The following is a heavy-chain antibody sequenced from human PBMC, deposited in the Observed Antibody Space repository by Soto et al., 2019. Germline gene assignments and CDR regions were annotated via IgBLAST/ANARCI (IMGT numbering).Heavy chain of an antibody. CDR2: ISGSGGST. CDR3: AEIPLAAVFGVAGNRFDP. V-gene: IGHV3-23*01. J-gene: IGHJ5*02. CDR1: GFTFSTYT. D-gene: IGHD3-3*01. Sequence: EVQLLESGGGLVQPGGSLRLSCAASGFTFSTYTMTWVRQAPGKGLEWVSGISGSGGSTYYADSVKGRFTISRDNSKNPWYLKMNGWRAEDTAGYYCAEIPLAAVFGVAGNRFDPWGQGPLVTVSS.